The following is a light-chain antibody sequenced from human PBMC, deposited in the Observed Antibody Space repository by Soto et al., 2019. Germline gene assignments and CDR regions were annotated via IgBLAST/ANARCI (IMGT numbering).Light chain of an antibody. Sequence: EIVMTQSPTTLSVSLGERATLSCRASQSVSNNLAWYQQKPGQAPRLLIYGASTRATGIPARFTGSGSGTEFTFTISSLQSEDFAVYYCQQYNNWPPLTFGGGTKMESK. J-gene: IGKJ4*01. CDR1: QSVSNN. V-gene: IGKV3-15*01. CDR2: GAS. CDR3: QQYNNWPPLT.